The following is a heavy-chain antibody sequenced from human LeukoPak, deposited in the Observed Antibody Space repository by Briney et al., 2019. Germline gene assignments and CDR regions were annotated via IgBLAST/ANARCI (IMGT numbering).Heavy chain of an antibody. CDR3: ARDGGYSYGYDSSGYYYDY. CDR2: INPNSGGT. CDR1: GYTFTGYY. Sequence: ASVKVSCKASGYTFTGYYMHWVRQAPGQGLEWMGRINPNSGGTNYAQKFQGRVTMTRDTSISTAYMELSRLRSDDTAVYCCARDGGYSYGYDSSGYYYDYWGQGTLVTVSS. D-gene: IGHD5-18*01. V-gene: IGHV1-2*06. J-gene: IGHJ4*02.